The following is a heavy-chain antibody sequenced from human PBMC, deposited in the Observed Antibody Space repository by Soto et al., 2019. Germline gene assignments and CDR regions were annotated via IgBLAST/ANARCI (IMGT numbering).Heavy chain of an antibody. CDR1: CGSISSYY. CDR2: IYYSVIT. J-gene: IGHJ5*02. V-gene: IGHV4-59*01. Sequence: PSETLSLTCTVSCGSISSYYWSWIRQPPGNGLDCIGYIYYSVITNXXPSLKSRXXISVDTSKNHXSLKLXSVTAAYPAVXYCARDAFGVDNCFDPWGQGTLVTV. D-gene: IGHD3-3*01. CDR3: ARDAFGVDNCFDP.